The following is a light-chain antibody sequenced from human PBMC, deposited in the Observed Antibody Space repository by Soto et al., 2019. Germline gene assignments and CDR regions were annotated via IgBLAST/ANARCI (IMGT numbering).Light chain of an antibody. J-gene: IGKJ1*01. CDR3: QQYTDWPRT. Sequence: EIVMTQSPGTVSVFPGETVTLSCRASQSVSGYLDWFHQKPGQAPRLVLLRIFTRAIGVPARFSGSGSGTEFTLTINSLQSDDFAIYYCQQYTDWPRTFGQGTKVDIK. CDR1: QSVSGY. V-gene: IGKV3-15*01. CDR2: RIF.